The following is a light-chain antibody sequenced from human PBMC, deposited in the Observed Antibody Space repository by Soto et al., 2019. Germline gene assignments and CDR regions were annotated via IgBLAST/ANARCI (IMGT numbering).Light chain of an antibody. CDR2: DAS. CDR1: QSLDTY. J-gene: IGKJ4*01. CDR3: QQRGRGPS. Sequence: EIVLTQSPATLSLSPGEIATLSCRASQSLDTYLACYQHIPGQPPRLLIFDASTRATDIPARVSGRGSGTDSTITISGREPEDVAGDDGQQRGRGPSFGGGTKVEIK. V-gene: IGKV3-11*01.